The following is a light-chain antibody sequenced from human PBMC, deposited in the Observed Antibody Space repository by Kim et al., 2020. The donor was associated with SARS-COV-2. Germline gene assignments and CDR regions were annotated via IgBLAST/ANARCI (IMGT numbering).Light chain of an antibody. CDR3: LQHSTYPIT. V-gene: IGKV1-17*01. J-gene: IGKJ5*01. CDR2: GAS. CDR1: QDIRND. Sequence: ASVGDRVTTTCRASQDIRNDLGWYQQNTGRAPKRLIYGASSLQSGVPSRFSGSGSGTEFTLTISSVQPEDFATYFCLQHSTYPITFGQGTRLEIK.